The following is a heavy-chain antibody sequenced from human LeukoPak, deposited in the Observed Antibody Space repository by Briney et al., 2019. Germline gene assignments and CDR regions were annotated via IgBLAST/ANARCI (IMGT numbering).Heavy chain of an antibody. D-gene: IGHD2-21*02. CDR2: ISGSGGST. V-gene: IGHV3-23*01. CDR1: GFTFSSYA. J-gene: IGHJ4*02. Sequence: GGSLRLSCAASGFTFSSYAMSWVRQAPGKGLEWVSGISGSGGSTYYADSVKGRFTISRDNSKNTLYLQMNSLRAEDTAVYYCAKVEVVTAIPYSLDYWGQGTLVTVSS. CDR3: AKVEVVTAIPYSLDY.